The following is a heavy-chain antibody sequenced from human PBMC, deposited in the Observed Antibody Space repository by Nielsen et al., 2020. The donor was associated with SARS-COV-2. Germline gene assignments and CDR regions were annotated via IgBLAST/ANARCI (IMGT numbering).Heavy chain of an antibody. Sequence: GGSLRLSCAASGFPFSSYWMSWVRQAPGKGLEWVANIKQDGSEKYYVDSVKGRFTISRDNAKNSLYLQMNSLRAEDTAVYYCARSIDSSGYYFPFDYWGQGTLVTVSS. V-gene: IGHV3-7*05. J-gene: IGHJ4*02. CDR1: GFPFSSYW. CDR3: ARSIDSSGYYFPFDY. D-gene: IGHD3-22*01. CDR2: IKQDGSEK.